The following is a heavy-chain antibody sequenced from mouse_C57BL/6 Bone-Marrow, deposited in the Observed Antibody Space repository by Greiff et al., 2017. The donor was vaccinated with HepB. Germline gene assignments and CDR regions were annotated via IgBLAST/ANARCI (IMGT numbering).Heavy chain of an antibody. J-gene: IGHJ4*01. CDR1: GFTFSSYA. Sequence: EVQRVESGGGLVKPGGSLKLSCAASGFTFSSYAMSWVRQTPEKRLEWVATISDGGSYTYYPDNVQGRFTISRDNAKNNLYLQMSHLKSEDTAMYYWNLPPYYYAMDYWGQGTSVTVSS. V-gene: IGHV5-4*01. CDR3: NLPPYYYAMDY. D-gene: IGHD2-1*01. CDR2: ISDGGSYT.